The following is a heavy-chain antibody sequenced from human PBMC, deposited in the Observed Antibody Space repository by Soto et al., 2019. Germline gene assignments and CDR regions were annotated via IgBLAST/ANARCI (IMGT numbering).Heavy chain of an antibody. CDR2: INPAGTIT. CDR1: GFPFSHCW. CDR3: TSDTFGRRDT. J-gene: IGHJ5*02. D-gene: IGHD3-16*01. Sequence: MQMVESGGGSVQPGGSLRLSCAASGFPFSHCWMHWVRQTPGKGLVWVSRINPAGTITNYADSVEGRFTISRDNAAGALFLHMNRLSAKDTAIYYSTSDTFGRRDTWGQGTLVPVSS. V-gene: IGHV3-74*01.